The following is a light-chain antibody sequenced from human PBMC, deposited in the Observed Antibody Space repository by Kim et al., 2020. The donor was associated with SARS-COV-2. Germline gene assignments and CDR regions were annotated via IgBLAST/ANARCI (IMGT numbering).Light chain of an antibody. Sequence: GQSITISCTGTSSDVGGYNSVSWYQQHPGKAPKLMIDDVSNRPSGVSNRFSGSKSGNTASLTISGLQAEDEADYYCSSYTSSSTVVFGGGTKLTVL. V-gene: IGLV2-14*03. CDR3: SSYTSSSTVV. CDR1: SSDVGGYNS. CDR2: DVS. J-gene: IGLJ2*01.